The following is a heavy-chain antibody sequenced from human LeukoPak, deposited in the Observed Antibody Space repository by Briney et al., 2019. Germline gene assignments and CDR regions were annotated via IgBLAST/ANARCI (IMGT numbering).Heavy chain of an antibody. J-gene: IGHJ4*02. CDR2: ITGNGATT. Sequence: GGSLRLSCAGSGFTFSSYSMNWVRQAPGKGLEWVSGITGNGATTYYADSVKGRFTISRDNSRNTVYLQMNSLRAEDTAVYYCAKDIMEDYGGNSFDYWGQGTLVTVSS. V-gene: IGHV3-23*01. CDR3: AKDIMEDYGGNSFDY. CDR1: GFTFSSYS. D-gene: IGHD4-23*01.